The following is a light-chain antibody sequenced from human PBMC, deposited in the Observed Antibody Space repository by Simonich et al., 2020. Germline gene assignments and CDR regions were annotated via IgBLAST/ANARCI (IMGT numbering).Light chain of an antibody. CDR1: QSISSW. CDR3: QQLNSYPF. Sequence: DIQMTQSPSTLSASVGDRVTITCRASQSISSWLAWYQQKPGKAPKLLIYKASSLESGVPSRFSGRGSGTEFTLTISSLQPDDFATYYCQQLNSYPFFGPGTKVDIK. CDR2: KAS. V-gene: IGKV1-5*03. J-gene: IGKJ3*01.